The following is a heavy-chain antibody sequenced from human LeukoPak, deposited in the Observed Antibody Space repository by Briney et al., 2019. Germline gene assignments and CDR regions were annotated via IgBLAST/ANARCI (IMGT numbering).Heavy chain of an antibody. D-gene: IGHD3-3*01. CDR1: GYTFTSYA. J-gene: IGHJ5*02. Sequence: ASVKVSCKASGYTFTSYAMHWVHQAPGQRLEWMGWINAGNGNTKYSQKFQGRVTITRDTSASTAYMELSSLRSEDTAVYYCARDHDFWSGFTPLWFDPWGQGTLVTVSS. CDR3: ARDHDFWSGFTPLWFDP. V-gene: IGHV1-3*01. CDR2: INAGNGNT.